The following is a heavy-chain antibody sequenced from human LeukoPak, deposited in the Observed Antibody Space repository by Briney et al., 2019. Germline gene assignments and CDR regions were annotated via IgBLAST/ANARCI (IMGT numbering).Heavy chain of an antibody. V-gene: IGHV3-74*01. CDR1: GISFNNYW. CDR2: VNSDGSST. J-gene: IGHJ4*02. Sequence: GGSLRLSCAASGISFNNYWMHWVRQAPGKGLGWVSRVNSDGSSTVYADSVKGRFTISRDNARTTVYLQMSSLRLDDTATYYCATGLGHYYDYWGQGSLVTVPS. D-gene: IGHD3-22*01. CDR3: ATGLGHYYDY.